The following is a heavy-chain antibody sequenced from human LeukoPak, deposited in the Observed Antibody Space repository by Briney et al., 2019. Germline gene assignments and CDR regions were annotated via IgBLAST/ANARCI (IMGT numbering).Heavy chain of an antibody. CDR2: ISGSGGSA. J-gene: IGHJ6*02. V-gene: IGHV3-23*01. Sequence: GGSLRLSCAASGFTFSSYAMSWVRQAPGKGLEWVSAISGSGGSAYYADSVKGRFTISRDNSKNTLYLQMNSLRAEDTAVYYCAKSRTYCSSTSCYPYYYGMDVWGQGTTVTVSS. CDR3: AKSRTYCSSTSCYPYYYGMDV. CDR1: GFTFSSYA. D-gene: IGHD2-2*01.